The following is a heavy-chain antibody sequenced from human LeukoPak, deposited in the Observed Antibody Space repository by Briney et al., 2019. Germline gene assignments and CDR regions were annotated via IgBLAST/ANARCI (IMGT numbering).Heavy chain of an antibody. J-gene: IGHJ4*02. D-gene: IGHD6-19*01. CDR1: GYTFTSYA. V-gene: IGHV1-3*03. CDR2: INAGNGNT. Sequence: ASVKVSCKASGYTFTSYAMHWVRQAPGQRLEWMGWINAGNGNTKYSQEFQGRVTITRDTSASTAYMELSSLRSEDMAVYYCARGLRQWLVLDYWGQGTLVTVSS. CDR3: ARGLRQWLVLDY.